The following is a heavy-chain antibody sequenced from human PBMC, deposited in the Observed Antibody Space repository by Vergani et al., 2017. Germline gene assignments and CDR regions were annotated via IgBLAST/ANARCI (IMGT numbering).Heavy chain of an antibody. CDR1: GDSIISRSYH. V-gene: IGHV4-39*01. CDR2: IYNSGNG. D-gene: IGHD3-16*01. CDR3: ASGKYYSXGTSHFRGRYFDV. J-gene: IGHJ2*01. Sequence: QMQLQESGPGLVKASETLFLTCTVSGDSIISRSYHWGWIRQPPGKGREWIGSIYNSGNGDSSSSLKSLVTISADTSKNQFSLRLTSVTAADTAVYYCASGKYYSXGTSHFRGRYFDVWGRGTLVTVPS.